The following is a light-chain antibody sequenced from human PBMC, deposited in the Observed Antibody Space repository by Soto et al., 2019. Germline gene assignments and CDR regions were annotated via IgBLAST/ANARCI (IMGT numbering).Light chain of an antibody. CDR2: AAS. Sequence: EIVLTQSPHTLSLSPGERASLSCRTSQTISSSYFAWYQQKPGQSPRVLVYAASIRAPGIPDRFSGSGSGADFTLTISRLEPADFAVYYCQHYDGSLTFGGGTRVEIK. J-gene: IGKJ4*01. V-gene: IGKV3-20*01. CDR3: QHYDGSLT. CDR1: QTISSSY.